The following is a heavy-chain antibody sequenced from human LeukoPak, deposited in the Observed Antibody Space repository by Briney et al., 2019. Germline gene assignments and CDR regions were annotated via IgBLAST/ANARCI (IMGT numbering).Heavy chain of an antibody. CDR2: IDSSSSTI. D-gene: IGHD6-13*01. CDR1: GFDFSTYS. CDR3: ARGGARSSSYYYYGMDV. V-gene: IGHV3-48*01. Sequence: GGSLRLSCAASGFDFSTYSMHWVRRAPGRGQEWLSYIDSSSSTIYYADSVKGRFTISRDNAKNSLYLQMNSLRAEDTAVFYCARGGARSSSYYYYGMDVWGLGTTVTVSS. J-gene: IGHJ6*02.